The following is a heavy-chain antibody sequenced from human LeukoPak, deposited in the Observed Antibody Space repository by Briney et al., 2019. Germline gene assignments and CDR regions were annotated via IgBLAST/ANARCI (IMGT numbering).Heavy chain of an antibody. V-gene: IGHV3-64*01. J-gene: IGHJ4*02. CDR1: GFTFSSYA. Sequence: GVSLRLSCAASGFTFSSYAMHWVRQAPGKGLEYVSAISSNGGSTYYANSVKGRFTISRENSRNTLYLQMGSLRAEDMAVYYCARDTDYGSGSYSFDYWGQGTLVTVPS. CDR3: ARDTDYGSGSYSFDY. CDR2: ISSNGGST. D-gene: IGHD3-10*01.